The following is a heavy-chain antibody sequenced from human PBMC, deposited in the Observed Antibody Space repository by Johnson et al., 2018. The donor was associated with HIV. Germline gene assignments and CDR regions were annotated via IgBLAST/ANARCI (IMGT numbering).Heavy chain of an antibody. D-gene: IGHD6-19*01. CDR2: ISWNSDTI. J-gene: IGHJ3*01. CDR3: AKDLGKWLVDALHL. V-gene: IGHV3-9*01. Sequence: VQLVESGGGLIQPGKSLRLSCAASGFTFDAYAMHWVRQAPGKGLEWVSGISWNSDTIRYADSVKGRFTISRDNAKNSLYLQMNSLRAEDTAVYYCAKDLGKWLVDALHLWGQGTMVTVSS. CDR1: GFTFDAYA.